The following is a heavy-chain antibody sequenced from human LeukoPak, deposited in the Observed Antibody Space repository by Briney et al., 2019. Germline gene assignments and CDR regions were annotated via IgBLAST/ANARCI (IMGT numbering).Heavy chain of an antibody. CDR2: IYYSGST. CDR3: ARLSQFGVLRFSYYMDV. CDR1: GGSISSYY. Sequence: SETLSLTCTVSGGSISSYYWSWIRQPPGKGLEWIGYIYYSGSTNYNPSLKSRVTISVDTSKNQFSLKLSSVTAADTAVYYCARLSQFGVLRFSYYMDVWGKGTTVTVSS. J-gene: IGHJ6*03. V-gene: IGHV4-59*08. D-gene: IGHD3-3*01.